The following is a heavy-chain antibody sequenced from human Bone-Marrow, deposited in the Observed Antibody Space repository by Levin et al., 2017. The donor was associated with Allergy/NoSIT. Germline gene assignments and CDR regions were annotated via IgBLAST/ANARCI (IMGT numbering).Heavy chain of an antibody. CDR1: GFTFSTFW. V-gene: IGHV3-74*01. J-gene: IGHJ6*02. CDR2: IDDGGTNT. CDR3: ASTLYDILSGLYGLDV. D-gene: IGHD3-9*01. Sequence: GGSLRLSCAASGFTFSTFWMHWVRQVPGKGLVWVSSIDDGGTNTNYADSVKGRFTILRDTAKNTVYLEMNSLRVGDTAVYYCASTLYDILSGLYGLDVWGQGTTVIVSS.